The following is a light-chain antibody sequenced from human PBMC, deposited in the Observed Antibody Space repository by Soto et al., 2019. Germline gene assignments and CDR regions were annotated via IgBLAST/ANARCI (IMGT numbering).Light chain of an antibody. Sequence: QSALTQPASVSGSPGQSITISCTGTSSDVGGYNYVSWYQQHPGKAPKLMIYDVSNRPSGVSNRFSGSKSGNTASLTISGIQAEDDADYYCSSYTSSSTIFGTGTKLTVL. CDR3: SSYTSSSTI. J-gene: IGLJ1*01. V-gene: IGLV2-14*01. CDR1: SSDVGGYNY. CDR2: DVS.